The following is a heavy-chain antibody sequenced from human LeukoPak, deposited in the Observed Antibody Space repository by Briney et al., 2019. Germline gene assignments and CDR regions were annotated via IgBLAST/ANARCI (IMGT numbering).Heavy chain of an antibody. CDR3: ASPLSWYSSGWYGY. V-gene: IGHV3-21*01. CDR2: ISSSSSYI. CDR1: GFTFSNYW. D-gene: IGHD6-19*01. J-gene: IGHJ4*02. Sequence: GGSLRLSCAASGFTFSNYWVNWVRQAPGKGLEWVSSISSSSSYIYYADSVKGRFTISRDNAKNSLYLQMNSLRAEDTAVYYCASPLSWYSSGWYGYWGQGTLVTVSS.